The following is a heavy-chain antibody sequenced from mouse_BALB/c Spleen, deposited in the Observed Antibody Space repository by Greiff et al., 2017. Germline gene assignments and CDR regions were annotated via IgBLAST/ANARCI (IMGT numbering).Heavy chain of an antibody. D-gene: IGHD3-3*01. CDR2: IDPANGNT. V-gene: IGHV14-3*02. J-gene: IGHJ4*01. CDR1: GFNIKDTY. CDR3: ARNPRDYYAMDD. Sequence: EVQLQQSGAELVKPGASVKLSCTASGFNIKDTYMHWVKQRPEQGLAWIGRIDPANGNTKYDPKFPGKATITADTSSNTAYPQLSSLTSEDTAVYYWARNPRDYYAMDDWGQGTSVTVSS.